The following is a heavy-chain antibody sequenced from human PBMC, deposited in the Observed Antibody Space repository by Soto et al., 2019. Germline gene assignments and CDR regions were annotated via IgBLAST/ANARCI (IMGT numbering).Heavy chain of an antibody. D-gene: IGHD6-6*01. J-gene: IGHJ4*02. CDR3: ATISSSAYYFDY. CDR2: ISYDGSNK. Sequence: ESGGGVVQPGRSLRLSCAASGFTFSSYGMHWVRQAPGKGLEWVAVISYDGSNKYYADSVKGRFTISRDNSKNTLYLQMNSLRAEDTAVYYCATISSSAYYFDYWGQGTLVTVSS. V-gene: IGHV3-30*03. CDR1: GFTFSSYG.